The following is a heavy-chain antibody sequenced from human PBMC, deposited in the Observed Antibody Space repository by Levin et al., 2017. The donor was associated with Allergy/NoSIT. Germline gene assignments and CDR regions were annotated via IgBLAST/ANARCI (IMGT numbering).Heavy chain of an antibody. CDR2: INPSGST. D-gene: IGHD5-18*01. V-gene: IGHV4-34*01. J-gene: IGHJ5*02. CDR1: GGSFTGYY. Sequence: SETLSLTCAVYGGSFTGYYWSWIRQPPGKGLEWIGEINPSGSTNYSPSLKSRVTISLDTSKNQFSLGLTSVTAADTAVYYCARGGGYRYDFSVYFDPWGQGTLVTVTS. CDR3: ARGGGYRYDFSVYFDP.